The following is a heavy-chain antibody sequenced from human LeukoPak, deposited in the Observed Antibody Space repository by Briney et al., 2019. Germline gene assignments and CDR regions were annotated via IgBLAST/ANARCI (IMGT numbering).Heavy chain of an antibody. CDR2: ISYDGSNK. J-gene: IGHJ4*02. D-gene: IGHD3-10*01. CDR3: AREGWDGSGSLDY. Sequence: PGGSLRLSCAGSGLTFSRYTMHWVHQAPGKGLEWVAIISYDGSNKHYADSVKGRFTISRDNSKNTLSLQMNSLRAEDTAVYYCAREGWDGSGSLDYWGQGTLVTVSS. V-gene: IGHV3-30-3*01. CDR1: GLTFSRYT.